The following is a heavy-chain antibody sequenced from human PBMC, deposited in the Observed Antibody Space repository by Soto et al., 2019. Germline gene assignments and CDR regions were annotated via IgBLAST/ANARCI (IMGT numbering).Heavy chain of an antibody. Sequence: EVQLLESGGGLVQPGGSLRLSCAASGFTFSSYAMSWVRQAPGKGLEWVSSTSGSGGDVYHAGSVKGRFTISRDNSKNTLYLQMNSLTAEHTGIYYCAKGWLYAAGMGVWGQGTTVTVSS. CDR2: TSGSGGDV. CDR3: AKGWLYAAGMGV. J-gene: IGHJ6*02. V-gene: IGHV3-23*01. CDR1: GFTFSSYA. D-gene: IGHD3-22*01.